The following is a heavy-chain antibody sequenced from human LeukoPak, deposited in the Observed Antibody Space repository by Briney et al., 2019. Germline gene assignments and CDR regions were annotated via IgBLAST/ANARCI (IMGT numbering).Heavy chain of an antibody. CDR3: ASPGLWSAQTLGFDY. CDR1: GFTFSDYY. Sequence: PGGSLRLSCAASGFTFSDYYMSWIRQAPGKELEWGSYISSSGSTIYYADSVKGRFTISRDNAKNSLYLQMNSLRAEDTAVYYCASPGLWSAQTLGFDYWGQGTLVTVSS. V-gene: IGHV3-11*04. J-gene: IGHJ4*02. CDR2: ISSSGSTI. D-gene: IGHD5-18*01.